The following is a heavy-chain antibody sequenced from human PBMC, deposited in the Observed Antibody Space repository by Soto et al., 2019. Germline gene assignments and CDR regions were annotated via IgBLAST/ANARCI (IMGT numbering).Heavy chain of an antibody. CDR2: IYEMETT. CDR3: ARDEGGGAVRAFDI. D-gene: IGHD1-26*01. V-gene: IGHV4-31*03. Sequence: SETLSLTCTVSGGSVSSGDHYWTWMRQHPGKGLEWIGYIYEMETTNYNPSLESRVTISVDTSKNQVYLEVTSVTAADTAVYYCARDEGGGAVRAFDIWGQGTMVTVSS. J-gene: IGHJ3*02. CDR1: GGSVSSGDHY.